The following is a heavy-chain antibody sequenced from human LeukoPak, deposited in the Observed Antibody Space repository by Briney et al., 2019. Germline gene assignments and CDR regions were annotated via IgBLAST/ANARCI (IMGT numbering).Heavy chain of an antibody. CDR1: VDSISSGSYY. CDR2: IYTSGST. D-gene: IGHD5-12*01. J-gene: IGHJ5*02. V-gene: IGHV4-61*02. CDR3: ARTLSGSDFPWFDP. Sequence: SETLSLTCTVSVDSISSGSYYWSWIRQPAGKGLEWNARIYTSGSTNYNPSLKSRVTISVDTSKNQFSLKLSSVTAADTAVYYCARTLSGSDFPWFDPWGQGTLVTVSS.